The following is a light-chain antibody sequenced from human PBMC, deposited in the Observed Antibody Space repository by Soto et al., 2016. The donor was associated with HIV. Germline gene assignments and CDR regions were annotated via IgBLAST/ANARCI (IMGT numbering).Light chain of an antibody. Sequence: DIQMTQSPSTLSASVGDRVTITCRASQSISSWLAWYQQKPGKAPKLLIYKASSLQSGVPSRFSGSGSGTEFTLTISSLQPDDSATYFCQQYDNGYNFGLGTKLEIK. V-gene: IGKV1-5*03. CDR3: QQYDNGYN. J-gene: IGKJ2*01. CDR2: KAS. CDR1: QSISSW.